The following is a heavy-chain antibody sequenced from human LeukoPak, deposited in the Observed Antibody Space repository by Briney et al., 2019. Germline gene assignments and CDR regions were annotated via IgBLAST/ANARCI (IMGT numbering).Heavy chain of an antibody. CDR2: IYYSGST. CDR3: ARDAGCSGGSCYSAVDY. Sequence: PSETLSLTCTVSGGSISSYYWSWIRQPPGKGLEWMGYIYYSGSTNYNPSLKSRVTISVDTSMNHFSLKLSSVTAADTAVYYCARDAGCSGGSCYSAVDYWGQGTLVTVSS. CDR1: GGSISSYY. J-gene: IGHJ4*02. D-gene: IGHD2-15*01. V-gene: IGHV4-59*01.